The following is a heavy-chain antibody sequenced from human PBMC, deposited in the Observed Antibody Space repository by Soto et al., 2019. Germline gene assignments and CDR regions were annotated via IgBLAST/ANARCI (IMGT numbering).Heavy chain of an antibody. J-gene: IGHJ4*02. D-gene: IGHD6-13*01. V-gene: IGHV4-34*01. CDR2: INHSGTT. Sequence: SETLSLTCAVYGGSFSGYYWSYIRQHPGKGLEWIGEINHSGTTNYNPSLKSRVTISVDTSKNQFSLKLSSVTAADTAVYYCAIAYRGYSSSWYNYWGQGTLVTVSS. CDR1: GGSFSGYY. CDR3: AIAYRGYSSSWYNY.